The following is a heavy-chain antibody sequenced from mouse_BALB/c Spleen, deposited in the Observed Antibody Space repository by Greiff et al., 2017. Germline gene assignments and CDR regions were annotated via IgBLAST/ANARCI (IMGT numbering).Heavy chain of an antibody. D-gene: IGHD1-1*01. V-gene: IGHV2-9*02. Sequence: VKLMESGPGLVAPSQSLSITCTVSGFSLTSYGVHWVRQPPGKGLEWLGVIWAGGSTNYNSALMSRLSISKDNSKSQVFLKMNSLQTDDTAMYYCAREPHYGSYWYFDVWGAGTTVTVSS. CDR1: GFSLTSYG. CDR2: IWAGGST. CDR3: AREPHYGSYWYFDV. J-gene: IGHJ1*01.